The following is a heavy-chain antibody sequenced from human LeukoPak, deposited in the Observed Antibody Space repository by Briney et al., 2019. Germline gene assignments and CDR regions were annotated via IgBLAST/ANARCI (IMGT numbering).Heavy chain of an antibody. Sequence: GASVKVSCKASGYAFTDYYMHWERQAPGQGFEWMGIINPITGRTSYAQEFQGRVTMTRDTSTSTFYMALSSLRSEDTAVYYCARPSGVGATLYYFGQWGQGTLVTVSS. CDR2: INPITGRT. J-gene: IGHJ4*02. CDR1: GYAFTDYY. CDR3: ARPSGVGATLYYFGQ. D-gene: IGHD1-26*01. V-gene: IGHV1-46*01.